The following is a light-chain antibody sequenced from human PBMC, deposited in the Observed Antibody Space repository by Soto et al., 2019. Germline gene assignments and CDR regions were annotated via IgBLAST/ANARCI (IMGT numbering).Light chain of an antibody. CDR2: DAS. CDR1: QIISFY. J-gene: IGKJ5*01. CDR3: QNRRKWQIT. Sequence: EIVFTQSPSTLSLSPWERATLSCRAIQIISFYLTWYQHKPVQAPRLLIYDASNRATGIPARFSGSGYGTALTLTISRLETEAFAVYYFQNRRKWQITLCQGPRLEIK. V-gene: IGKV3-11*01.